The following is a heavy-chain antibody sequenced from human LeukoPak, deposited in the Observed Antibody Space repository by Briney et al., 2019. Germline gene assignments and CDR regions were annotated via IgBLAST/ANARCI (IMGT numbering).Heavy chain of an antibody. CDR3: GRGRQLSDSTGHLLH. Sequence: ASVKVSCKAAGYTFSNYDISWGRQATGRGWEWMGAINTKTGNADYAQPFQGRLPMTRDTSGSTAYLQLSSLSPEDTAIYYRGRGRQLSDSTGHLLHWGQGLLVTVSS. J-gene: IGHJ4*02. CDR1: GYTFSNYD. V-gene: IGHV1-8*01. CDR2: INTKTGNA. D-gene: IGHD3-22*01.